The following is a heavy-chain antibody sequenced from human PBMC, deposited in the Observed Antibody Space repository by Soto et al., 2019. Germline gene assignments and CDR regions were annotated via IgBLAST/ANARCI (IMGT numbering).Heavy chain of an antibody. D-gene: IGHD3-10*01. CDR2: ISGSGGST. CDR3: AKSLDGVNNFDY. CDR1: EFSSSSYA. V-gene: IGHV3-23*01. J-gene: IGHJ4*02. Sequence: GVSLRLSCAASEFSSSSYAMSCVRQAPGKGLEWVSAISGSGGSTYYADSVKGRFTISRDNSKNTLYLQMNSLRAEDTAVYYCAKSLDGVNNFDYWGQGTLVTVSS.